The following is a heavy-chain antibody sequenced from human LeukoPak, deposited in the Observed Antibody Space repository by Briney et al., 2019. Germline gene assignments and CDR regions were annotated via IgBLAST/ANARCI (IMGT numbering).Heavy chain of an antibody. Sequence: ASVKVSCKASGYTFTGYYMHWVRQAPGQGLEWMGLINPNSGGTNYAQKFQGRVTMTRDTSISTAYMELSRLRSDDTAVYYCARPAAYCGGDCYSNGLNWFDPWGQGTLVTVSS. CDR3: ARPAAYCGGDCYSNGLNWFDP. D-gene: IGHD2-21*02. CDR1: GYTFTGYY. V-gene: IGHV1-2*02. J-gene: IGHJ5*02. CDR2: INPNSGGT.